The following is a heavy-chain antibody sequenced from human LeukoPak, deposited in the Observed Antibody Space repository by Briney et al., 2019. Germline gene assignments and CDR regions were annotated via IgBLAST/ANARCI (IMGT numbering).Heavy chain of an antibody. J-gene: IGHJ6*02. Sequence: QAGGSLRLSCAASGFTFSTYAMNWVRQAPGKGLEWVSGITGSGGTTWYADSVRGRFAISRDNSKNTLYLQMNSLGAEDTATYYCAKYRTAPPYGLDVWGQGTTVTVSS. D-gene: IGHD6-6*01. V-gene: IGHV3-23*01. CDR3: AKYRTAPPYGLDV. CDR2: ITGSGGTT. CDR1: GFTFSTYA.